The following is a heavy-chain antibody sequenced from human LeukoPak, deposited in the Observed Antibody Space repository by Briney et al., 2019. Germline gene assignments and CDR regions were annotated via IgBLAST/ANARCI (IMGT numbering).Heavy chain of an antibody. CDR3: ARTSDTSGRLYWYFDL. Sequence: GGSLRLSCAASAFTFSSYGMNWVRQAPGKGLEWVSFISTSSSYIHYADSVKGRFTISRDNAKNSLYLQMNSLRAEDTAVYYCARTSDTSGRLYWYFDLWGRGTLVTVSS. CDR2: ISTSSSYI. D-gene: IGHD3-22*01. J-gene: IGHJ2*01. V-gene: IGHV3-21*01. CDR1: AFTFSSYG.